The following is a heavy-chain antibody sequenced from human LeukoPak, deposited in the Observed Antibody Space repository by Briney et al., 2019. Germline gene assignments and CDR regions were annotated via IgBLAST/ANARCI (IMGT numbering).Heavy chain of an antibody. CDR1: GVSISSYY. CDR3: ARGRYGDYGFDY. V-gene: IGHV4-59*01. J-gene: IGHJ4*02. CDR2: IYYSGST. D-gene: IGHD4-17*01. Sequence: SETLSLTCTVSGVSISSYYWSWIRQPPGKGLEWIGYIYYSGSTNYSPSLKSRVTVSVDTSKNQFSLKLTSVTAADTAVYFCARGRYGDYGFDYWGQGTLVTDSS.